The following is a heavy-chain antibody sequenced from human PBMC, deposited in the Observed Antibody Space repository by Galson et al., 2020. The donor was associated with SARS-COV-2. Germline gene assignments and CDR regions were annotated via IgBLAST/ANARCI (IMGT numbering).Heavy chain of an antibody. D-gene: IGHD6-6*01. CDR3: ARHVGQIAARSRWFDP. V-gene: IGHV4-39*01. Sequence: SETLSLTCTVSGDSISSSEAYWGWIRQPPGKGLEWIGSVYYSGSTYYNPSLKTRVTISIDTSKNQFSLKMNSVTAGDTAVFYWARHVGQIAARSRWFDPWGQGTLVTVSS. CDR2: VYYSGST. J-gene: IGHJ5*02. CDR1: GDSISSSEAY.